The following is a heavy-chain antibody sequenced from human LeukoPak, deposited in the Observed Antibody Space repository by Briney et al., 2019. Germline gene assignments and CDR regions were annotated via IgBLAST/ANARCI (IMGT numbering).Heavy chain of an antibody. V-gene: IGHV4-30-2*01. CDR1: GGSISSGGYS. Sequence: SETLSLTCAVSGGSISSGGYSWSWIRQPPGKGLEWIGYIYHSGSTYYNPSLKSRVTISVDRSKNQFSLKLSPVTAADTAVYYCARAITGVWYFDLWGRGTLVTVSS. D-gene: IGHD7-27*01. J-gene: IGHJ2*01. CDR2: IYHSGST. CDR3: ARAITGVWYFDL.